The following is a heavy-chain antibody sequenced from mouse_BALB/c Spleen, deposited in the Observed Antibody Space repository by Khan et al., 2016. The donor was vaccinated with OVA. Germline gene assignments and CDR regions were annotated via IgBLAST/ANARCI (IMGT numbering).Heavy chain of an antibody. J-gene: IGHJ4*01. CDR2: IDPENGNT. CDR3: AVRGRYYYAMDY. V-gene: IGHV14-1*02. CDR1: GFNIKDYY. D-gene: IGHD3-2*02. Sequence: EVELVESGAELVRPGALVKLSCKASGFNIKDYYMHWVKQRPEQGLEWIGWIDPENGNTIYDPKFQGKASITADTSSNTAYLQLSRLTSEDTAVYYCAVRGRYYYAMDYWGQGTSVTVSS.